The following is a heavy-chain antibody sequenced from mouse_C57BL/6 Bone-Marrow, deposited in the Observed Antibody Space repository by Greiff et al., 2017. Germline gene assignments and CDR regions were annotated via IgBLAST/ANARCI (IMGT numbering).Heavy chain of an antibody. D-gene: IGHD2-2*01. J-gene: IGHJ2*01. V-gene: IGHV1-64*01. CDR1: GYTFTSYW. CDR2: IHPNSGST. CDR3: AREEYGYEDY. Sequence: QVQLQQPGAELVKPGASVKLSCKASGYTFTSYWMHWVKQRPGQGLEWIGMIHPNSGSTNYNEKFKGKATLTVDKSSSTAYMQLSSLPSEDSAVYFCAREEYGYEDYWGQGTTLTVSS.